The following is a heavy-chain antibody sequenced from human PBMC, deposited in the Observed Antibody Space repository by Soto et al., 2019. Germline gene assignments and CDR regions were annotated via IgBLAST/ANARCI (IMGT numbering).Heavy chain of an antibody. V-gene: IGHV4-39*01. CDR2: IYYSGST. Sequence: PSETLSLTCTVSGGSISSSSYYWGSIRQPPGKGLEWIGSIYYSGSTYYNPSLKSRVTISVDTSKNQFSLKLSSVTAADTAVYYCARQEVVRSSGGSCYFDYWGQGTLVTVS. D-gene: IGHD2-15*01. J-gene: IGHJ4*02. CDR1: GGSISSSSYY. CDR3: ARQEVVRSSGGSCYFDY.